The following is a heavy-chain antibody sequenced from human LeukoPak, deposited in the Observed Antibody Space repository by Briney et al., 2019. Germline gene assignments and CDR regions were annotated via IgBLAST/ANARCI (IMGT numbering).Heavy chain of an antibody. J-gene: IGHJ4*02. CDR3: ARVVPSPH. V-gene: IGHV1-2*02. Sequence: EASVKVSCKASGNTLTDYYMHWARQAPGQGLEWMGRTEPKSGGTIYAQKFQDRVTLTRDTSISTAYMELSSLRSDDAAVYYCARVVPSPHWGQGTLVTVSA. CDR1: GNTLTDYY. CDR2: TEPKSGGT. D-gene: IGHD1-26*01.